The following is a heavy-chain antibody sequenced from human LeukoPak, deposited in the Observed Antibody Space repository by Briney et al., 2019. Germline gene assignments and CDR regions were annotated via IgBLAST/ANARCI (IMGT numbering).Heavy chain of an antibody. Sequence: SGGSLRLSCAASGFTFSNYAMNWVRQAPGEGLEWVSMISSSGGSTYFADSVKGRFTISRDNSKNTLYLQMNGLRAEDTAVYYCAKIPRGGYMDVWGKGTTVTVSS. CDR1: GFTFSNYA. CDR3: AKIPRGGYMDV. V-gene: IGHV3-23*01. J-gene: IGHJ6*03. CDR2: ISSSGGST. D-gene: IGHD2-15*01.